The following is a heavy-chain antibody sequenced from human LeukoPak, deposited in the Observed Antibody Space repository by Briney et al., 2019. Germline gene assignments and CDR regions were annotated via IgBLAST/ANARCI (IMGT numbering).Heavy chain of an antibody. V-gene: IGHV1-24*01. J-gene: IGHJ4*02. D-gene: IGHD2-2*01. Sequence: ASVKVSCKVSGYTLTELSMHWVRQAPGKGLEWMGGFDPEDGETIYAQKFQGRVNMTEDTSTDTAYMELSSLRSEDTAVYYCATEYVVVPAAIFWGQGTLVTVSS. CDR1: GYTLTELS. CDR3: ATEYVVVPAAIF. CDR2: FDPEDGET.